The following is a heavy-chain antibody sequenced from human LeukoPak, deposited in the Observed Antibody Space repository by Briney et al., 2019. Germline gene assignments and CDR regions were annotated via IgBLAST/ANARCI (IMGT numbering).Heavy chain of an antibody. CDR3: ARLGGSYLADY. CDR2: IYYSGST. J-gene: IGHJ4*02. V-gene: IGHV4-39*01. Sequence: PSETLSLTCTVSGGSISSSSYYWGWIRQPPGKGLEWIGSIYYSGSTYYNPSLKSRVTISVDTSKNQFSLKLSSVTAADTAVYYCARLGGSYLADYWGQGTLVTVSS. D-gene: IGHD1-26*01. CDR1: GGSISSSSYY.